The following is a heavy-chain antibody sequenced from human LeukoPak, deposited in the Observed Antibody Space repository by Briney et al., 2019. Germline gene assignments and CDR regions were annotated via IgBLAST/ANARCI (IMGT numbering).Heavy chain of an antibody. Sequence: PSETLSLTCTVSSYSISRGYYWGWIRQSPGKGLEWIGNIFYSGSTYYSPSLKSRVTISLDTSRNQFSLKLNSVTAADTAVYYCAKSNGYGLVDIWGQGTMVTVSS. CDR1: SYSISRGYY. CDR2: IFYSGST. V-gene: IGHV4-38-2*02. J-gene: IGHJ3*02. D-gene: IGHD3-10*01. CDR3: AKSNGYGLVDI.